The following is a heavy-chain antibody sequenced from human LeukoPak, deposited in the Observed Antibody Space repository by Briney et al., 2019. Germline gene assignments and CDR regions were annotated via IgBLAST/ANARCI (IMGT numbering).Heavy chain of an antibody. V-gene: IGHV3-30-3*01. D-gene: IGHD3-10*01. CDR3: MRDYMGWFDP. CDR1: GFAFSNYA. CDR2: ISDDGTNA. Sequence: GGSLRLSCTASGFAFSNYAIHWVRQAPGKGLEWVAVISDDGTNAYYAGSVEGRFTISRDTASNTMHLEMNNLRIEDTAVYYCMRDYMGWFDPWGQGSLVTVSS. J-gene: IGHJ5*02.